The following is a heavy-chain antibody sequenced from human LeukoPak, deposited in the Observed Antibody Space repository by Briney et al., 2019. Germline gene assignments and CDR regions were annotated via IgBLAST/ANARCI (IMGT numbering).Heavy chain of an antibody. CDR2: IYHSGST. CDR1: GYSISSGYY. J-gene: IGHJ4*02. Sequence: SETLSLTCTVSGYSISSGYYWGWIRQPPGKGLEWSGSIYHSGSTYYNPSLKSRVTISVDTSKDQFSLKLSSVTAADTAVYYCARIRAYYDFLTGSYTPYYFDYWGQGTLVTVSS. D-gene: IGHD3-9*01. V-gene: IGHV4-38-2*02. CDR3: ARIRAYYDFLTGSYTPYYFDY.